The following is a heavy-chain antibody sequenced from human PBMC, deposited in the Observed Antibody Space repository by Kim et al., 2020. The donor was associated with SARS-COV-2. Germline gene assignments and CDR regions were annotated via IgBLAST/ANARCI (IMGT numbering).Heavy chain of an antibody. J-gene: IGHJ4*02. Sequence: LKSRVTISVDTSKNQFSLKLSSVTAADTAVYYCARGTYYDFWSGSRYFDYWGQGTLVTVSS. CDR3: ARGTYYDFWSGSRYFDY. D-gene: IGHD3-3*01. V-gene: IGHV4-34*01.